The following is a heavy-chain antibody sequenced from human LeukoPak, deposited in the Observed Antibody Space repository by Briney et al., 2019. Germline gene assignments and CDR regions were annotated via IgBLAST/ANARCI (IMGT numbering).Heavy chain of an antibody. CDR1: GFTFDDYA. D-gene: IGHD2-15*01. CDR2: LCWSSGSI. J-gene: IGHJ4*02. Sequence: PGGSLRLPCAACGFTFDDYAVHWVRQATGKGLEWVSGLCWSSGSIGYADSVKGRFTISRDNAKNSLYLQMNSLRAEDTALYYCAKSEGYCSGGSCYSKSPFDYWGQGTLVTVSS. V-gene: IGHV3-9*01. CDR3: AKSEGYCSGGSCYSKSPFDY.